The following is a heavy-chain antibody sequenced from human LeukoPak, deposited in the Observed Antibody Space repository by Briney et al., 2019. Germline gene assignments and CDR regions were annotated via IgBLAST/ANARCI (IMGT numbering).Heavy chain of an antibody. D-gene: IGHD3-16*01. CDR1: GGSFSGYY. CDR2: INHSGST. J-gene: IGHJ5*02. CDR3: ARHGTFGGVIRS. Sequence: PSETLSLTCAVYGGSFSGYYWSWIRQPPGKGLEWIGEINHSGSTNYNPSLKSRVTISVDTSKNQFSLKLSSVTAADTAVYYCARHGTFGGVIRSWGQGTLVTVSS. V-gene: IGHV4-34*01.